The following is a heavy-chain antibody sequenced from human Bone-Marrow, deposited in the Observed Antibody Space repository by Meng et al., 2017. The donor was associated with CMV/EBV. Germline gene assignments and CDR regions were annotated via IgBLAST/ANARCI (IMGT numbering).Heavy chain of an antibody. CDR2: INPNSGGT. D-gene: IGHD2-2*01. J-gene: IGHJ5*02. Sequence: ASVKVSCKASGYTFTGYYMHWVRQAPGQGLEWMGWINPNSGGTNYAQKFQGRVTMTRDTSIRTASMELSRLRSDDTAVYYCARELYQLLLSQYNWFDPWGQGTLVTFSS. V-gene: IGHV1-2*02. CDR1: GYTFTGYY. CDR3: ARELYQLLLSQYNWFDP.